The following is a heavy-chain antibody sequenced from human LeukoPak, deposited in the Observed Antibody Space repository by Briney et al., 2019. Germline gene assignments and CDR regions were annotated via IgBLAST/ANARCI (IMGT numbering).Heavy chain of an antibody. V-gene: IGHV4-59*01. Sequence: AETLSLTCTVSGGSISSYYWSWIRQPPGKGLEWIGYIYYSGSTNYNPSLRSRITISVDTSKNQFSLKLSSVTAADTAVYYCARDFGLGYCSSTSCYAFDIWGQGTIVTGSS. CDR2: IYYSGST. CDR3: ARDFGLGYCSSTSCYAFDI. CDR1: GGSISSYY. J-gene: IGHJ3*02. D-gene: IGHD2-2*01.